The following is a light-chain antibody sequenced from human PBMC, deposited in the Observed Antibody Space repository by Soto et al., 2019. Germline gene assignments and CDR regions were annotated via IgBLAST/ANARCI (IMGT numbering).Light chain of an antibody. J-gene: IGKJ1*01. V-gene: IGKV3-15*01. CDR2: GAS. CDR1: QSVNSN. Sequence: EIVMTQSPATLSVSPGERATLSCRASQSVNSNLAWYQQKPGQAPRLLIYGASTRATGVPARFRGSGSGTDSILTVRSVQSEYFVVYFCQHYNNWPTFGQGTKVEIK. CDR3: QHYNNWPT.